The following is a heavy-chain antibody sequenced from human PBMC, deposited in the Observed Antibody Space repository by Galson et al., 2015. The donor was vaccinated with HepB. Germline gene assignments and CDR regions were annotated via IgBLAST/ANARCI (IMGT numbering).Heavy chain of an antibody. V-gene: IGHV3-23*01. D-gene: IGHD5-18*01. CDR1: GFTFSSYA. CDR2: ISGSGGST. Sequence: SLRLSCAASGFTFSSYAMSWVRQAPGKGLEWVSAISGSGGSTYYADSVKGRFTISRDNSRNTLYLQMTSLRAEDTAVYYCARWIQLWFGGFDYRGQGTLVTVSS. CDR3: ARWIQLWFGGFDY. J-gene: IGHJ4*02.